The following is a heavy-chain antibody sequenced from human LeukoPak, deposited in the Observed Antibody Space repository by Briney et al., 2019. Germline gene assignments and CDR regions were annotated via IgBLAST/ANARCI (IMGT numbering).Heavy chain of an antibody. V-gene: IGHV3-7*01. CDR3: ARSPAGDAWPPAYYMDV. CDR2: IKEDGTEK. D-gene: IGHD3-10*01. J-gene: IGHJ6*03. Sequence: GGSLRLSCAASEFSFSTYWMSWVRQAPGKGLEWVANIKEDGTEKYYVGSVKGRFTISRDNAKRSLYLQMNSLRDDDTAVYSCARSPAGDAWPPAYYMDVWGKGTTVTVSS. CDR1: EFSFSTYW.